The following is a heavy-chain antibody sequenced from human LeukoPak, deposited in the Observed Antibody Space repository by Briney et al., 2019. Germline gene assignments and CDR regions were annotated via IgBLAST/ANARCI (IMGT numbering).Heavy chain of an antibody. Sequence: GRSLRLSCAASGFMFRSHGKHWVRQAPGKGLEWVAVISYDGSKKYYADSVKGRFIISRDNSKNTLYLQMNSLRVEDTAVYYCAKGDYYDVLTGRQLWFRPWGQGPVLSVSS. D-gene: IGHD3-9*01. CDR3: AKGDYYDVLTGRQLWFRP. J-gene: IGHJ5*02. CDR1: GFMFRSHG. V-gene: IGHV3-30*18. CDR2: ISYDGSKK.